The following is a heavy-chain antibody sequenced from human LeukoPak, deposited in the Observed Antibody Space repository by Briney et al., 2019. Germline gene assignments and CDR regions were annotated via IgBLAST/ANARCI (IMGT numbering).Heavy chain of an antibody. D-gene: IGHD3-3*01. CDR2: IYYSGST. V-gene: IGHV4-59*01. CDR1: GGSISSYY. CDR3: ARGPSFWCGYCELDY. Sequence: SETLSLTCTVSGGSISSYYWSWIRQPPGKGLEWIGYIYYSGSTNYNPSLKSRVTISVDTSKNQFSLKLSSVTAADTAVYYCARGPSFWCGYCELDYWGQGTLVTVSS. J-gene: IGHJ4*02.